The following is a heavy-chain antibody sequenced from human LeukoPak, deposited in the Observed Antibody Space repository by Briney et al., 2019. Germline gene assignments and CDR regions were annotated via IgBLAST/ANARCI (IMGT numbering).Heavy chain of an antibody. CDR2: IYHSGST. Sequence: SETLSLTCAVSGYSISSGYYWGWIRQPPGKGLEWIGSIYHSGSTYYNPSLKSRVTISVDTSKNQFSLKPSSVTAADTAVYYCARQEIAAAGTYFQHWGQGTLVTVSS. V-gene: IGHV4-38-2*01. CDR1: GYSISSGYY. D-gene: IGHD6-13*01. J-gene: IGHJ1*01. CDR3: ARQEIAAAGTYFQH.